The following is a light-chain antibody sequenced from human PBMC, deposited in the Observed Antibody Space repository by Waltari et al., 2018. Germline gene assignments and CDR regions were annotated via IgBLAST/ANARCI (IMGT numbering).Light chain of an antibody. V-gene: IGKV3-20*01. J-gene: IGKJ1*01. CDR1: QSGSRA. CDR2: DAS. CDR3: QKYVRLPAT. Sequence: SCRASQSGSRALAWYQEKPGQAPRLLIYDASTRATGIPDRFSGSGSGTDFSLTISRLEPEDFAVYDCQKYVRLPATFGQGTKVEIK.